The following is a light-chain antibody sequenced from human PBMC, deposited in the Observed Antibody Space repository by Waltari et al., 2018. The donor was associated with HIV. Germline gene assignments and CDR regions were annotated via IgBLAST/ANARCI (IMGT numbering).Light chain of an antibody. CDR3: QQTYTTPHT. CDR1: QYINTY. CDR2: DAS. V-gene: IGKV1-39*01. Sequence: DIQMTQSPSSLSASVGDRVTITCRTSQYINTYLNWYQQTPGKAPNLLIFDASNFQDGVPSRVSGRGSGTNFTLTVSSLHAEDVGTYFCQQTYTTPHTFGQGTRLQI. J-gene: IGKJ5*01.